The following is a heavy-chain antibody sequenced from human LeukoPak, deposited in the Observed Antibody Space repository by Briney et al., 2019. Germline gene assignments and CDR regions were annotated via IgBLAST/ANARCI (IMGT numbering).Heavy chain of an antibody. J-gene: IGHJ4*02. D-gene: IGHD5-12*01. Sequence: PGGSLRLSCTASGFTFSRSWMNWIRQAAGKGLEWVANINPDGDGMRFVDSVKGRFTMSRDNAQSSLHLQMNSLRVEDTAFYYCAAWTDRGYSYWGQGVLVTVSS. V-gene: IGHV3-7*01. CDR1: GFTFSRSW. CDR3: AAWTDRGYSY. CDR2: INPDGDGM.